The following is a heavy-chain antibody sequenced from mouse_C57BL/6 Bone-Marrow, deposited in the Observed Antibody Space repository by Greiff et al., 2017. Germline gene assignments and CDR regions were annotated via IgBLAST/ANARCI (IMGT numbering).Heavy chain of an antibody. D-gene: IGHD1-1*01. CDR2: INPGSGGT. CDR3: ARSPIYYYGSSPWYFDV. V-gene: IGHV1-54*01. Sequence: QVHVKQSGAELVRPGTSVTVSCKASGYAFTNYLIEWVKQRPGQGLEWIGVINPGSGGTNYNEKFKGKATLTADKSSSTAYMQLSSLTSEDSAVYFCARSPIYYYGSSPWYFDVGGTGTTVTVSS. J-gene: IGHJ1*03. CDR1: GYAFTNYL.